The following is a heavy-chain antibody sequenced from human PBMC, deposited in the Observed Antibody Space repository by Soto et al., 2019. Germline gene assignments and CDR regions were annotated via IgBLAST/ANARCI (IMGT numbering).Heavy chain of an antibody. CDR2: IKGDGSSL. CDR1: GFTFTTYW. CDR3: ARGLKNYYGGDV. J-gene: IGHJ6*02. V-gene: IGHV3-74*01. Sequence: EVKVVESGGGLVQPGGSLRLSCAASGFTFTTYWMHWVRQVPGKGLVWVSRIKGDGSSLSYADSVKGRFTISRDNVENTVYLQMGSLRADDTAVYYCARGLKNYYGGDVWGQGTTVTVSS.